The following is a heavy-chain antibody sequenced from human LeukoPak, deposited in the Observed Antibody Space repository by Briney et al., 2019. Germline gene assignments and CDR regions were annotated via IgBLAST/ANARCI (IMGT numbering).Heavy chain of an antibody. J-gene: IGHJ6*03. CDR3: ARGRSGWEKKYYYYYMDV. CDR1: GGSISSGSYY. D-gene: IGHD6-19*01. CDR2: IYTSGST. V-gene: IGHV4-61*02. Sequence: PSETLSLTCTVSGGSISSGSYYWSWIRQPAGKGLEWIGRIYTSGSTNYNPSLKSRVTISVDTSKNQFSLKLSSVTAADTAVYYCARGRSGWEKKYYYYYMDVWGKGTTVTISS.